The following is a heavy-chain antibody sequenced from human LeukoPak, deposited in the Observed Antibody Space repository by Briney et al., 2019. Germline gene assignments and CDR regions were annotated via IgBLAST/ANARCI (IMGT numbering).Heavy chain of an antibody. J-gene: IGHJ4*02. Sequence: KPSETLSLTCAVYGGSFSGYYWSWIRQPPGKGLEWIGEINHSGSTNYNPSLKSRVTISVDTSKNQFSLKLSSVTAADTAVYYCARGPGYSSGWYVRLLVLYFDHWGQGTLVTVSS. D-gene: IGHD6-19*01. V-gene: IGHV4-34*01. CDR2: INHSGST. CDR1: GGSFSGYY. CDR3: ARGPGYSSGWYVRLLVLYFDH.